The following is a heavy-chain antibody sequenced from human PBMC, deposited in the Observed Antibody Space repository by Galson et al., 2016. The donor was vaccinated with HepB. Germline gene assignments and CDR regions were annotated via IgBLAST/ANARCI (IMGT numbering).Heavy chain of an antibody. CDR2: ISAHGGGT. V-gene: IGHV3-23*01. CDR3: AKVRYTSGWSGGFDH. D-gene: IGHD6-19*01. J-gene: IGHJ4*02. CDR1: GFTFSTYA. Sequence: SLRLSCAASGFTFSTYAMTWVRQAPGKGLEWVSGISAHGGGTYYVDSVKGRLTISRDNSKNMLDLQMNSLRAEDTAVYYCAKVRYTSGWSGGFDHWGQGTLVTVSS.